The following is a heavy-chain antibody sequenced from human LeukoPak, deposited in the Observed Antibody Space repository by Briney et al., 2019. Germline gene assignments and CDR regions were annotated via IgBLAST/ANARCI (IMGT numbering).Heavy chain of an antibody. CDR3: ARAGAASLYYDFWSRYLAPPTPFDY. Sequence: PGGSLRLSCAASGFTFSSYAMHWVRQAPGKGLEWVAVISYDGSNKYYADSVKGRFTISRDNSKNTLYLQMTSLRAKDTAVYNRARAGAASLYYDFWSRYLAPPTPFDYWGQGTLVTVSS. CDR2: ISYDGSNK. CDR1: GFTFSSYA. V-gene: IGHV3-30-3*01. J-gene: IGHJ4*02. D-gene: IGHD3-3*01.